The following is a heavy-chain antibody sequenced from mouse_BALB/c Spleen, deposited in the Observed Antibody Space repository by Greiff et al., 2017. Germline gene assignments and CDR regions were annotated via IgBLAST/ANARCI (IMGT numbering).Heavy chain of an antibody. CDR3: ARRADYFGGFAY. D-gene: IGHD1-1*01. CDR1: GFSLSTSGMG. J-gene: IGHJ3*01. Sequence: QVTLKVSGPGILQPSQTLSLTCSFSGFSLSTSGMGVSWIRQPSGKGLEWLAHIYWDDDKRYNPSLKSRLTISKDTSSNQVFLKITSVDTADTATYYCARRADYFGGFAYWGQGTLVTVSA. CDR2: IYWDDDK. V-gene: IGHV8-12*01.